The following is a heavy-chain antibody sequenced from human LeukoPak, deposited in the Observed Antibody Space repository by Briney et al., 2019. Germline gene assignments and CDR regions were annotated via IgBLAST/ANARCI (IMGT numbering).Heavy chain of an antibody. V-gene: IGHV1-69*06. Sequence: SVKVSCKASGGTFNNYAISWVRQAPGQGLEWVGGIIPIFTTANYAQKFQGRVTITADKSTNTAYMELSSLRSDDTAVYYCARAVQVTTGGLFDYWGQGTLVTVSS. J-gene: IGHJ4*02. CDR3: ARAVQVTTGGLFDY. CDR1: GGTFNNYA. D-gene: IGHD4-17*01. CDR2: IIPIFTTA.